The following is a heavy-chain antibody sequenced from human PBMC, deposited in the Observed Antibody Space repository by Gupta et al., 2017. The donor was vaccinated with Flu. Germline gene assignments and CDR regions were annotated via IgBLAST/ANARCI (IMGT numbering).Heavy chain of an antibody. CDR3: ARDVGSGDYDS. D-gene: IGHD4-17*01. V-gene: IGHV3-7*01. Sequence: EVQLVESGGGLVQPGGSLRLSCGASGFTLSAYWMSWVLQAPGKGPELVANINRDGSVINYRDFVRGRFTISRDNAKNAVYFQMNSLRVDDTAVYYCARDVGSGDYDSWGQGTLVTVSS. CDR2: INRDGSVI. J-gene: IGHJ5*01. CDR1: GFTLSAYW.